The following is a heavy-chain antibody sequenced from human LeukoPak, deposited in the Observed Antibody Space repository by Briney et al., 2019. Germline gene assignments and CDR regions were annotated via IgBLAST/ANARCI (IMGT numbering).Heavy chain of an antibody. CDR2: ISSSSSTI. J-gene: IGHJ3*02. V-gene: IGHV3-48*04. Sequence: GGSLRLSCAASGFTFSSYSMNWVRQAPGKGLEWVSYISSSSSTIYYADSVKGRFTISRDNAKNTLYLQMNSLRAEDTAVYYCAKDRGDAFDIWGQGTMVTVSS. CDR3: AKDRGDAFDI. CDR1: GFTFSSYS. D-gene: IGHD5-24*01.